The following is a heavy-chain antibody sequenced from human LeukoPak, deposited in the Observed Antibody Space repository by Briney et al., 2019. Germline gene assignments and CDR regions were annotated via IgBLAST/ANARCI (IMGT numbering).Heavy chain of an antibody. CDR1: EYSFTSYW. J-gene: IGHJ6*03. CDR3: ARAGTYYYYHMDV. V-gene: IGHV5-51*01. CDR2: IHPGDSDT. D-gene: IGHD6-19*01. Sequence: GESLKISCKGSEYSFTSYWIGWVRQMPGKGLEWMGIIHPGDSDTRYSPSFQGQVTISADKSISTAYLQWSSLKASDTAIYYCARAGTYYYYHMDVWGKGTTVTV.